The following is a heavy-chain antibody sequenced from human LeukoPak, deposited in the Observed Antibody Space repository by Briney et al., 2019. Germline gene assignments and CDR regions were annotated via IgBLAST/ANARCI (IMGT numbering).Heavy chain of an antibody. J-gene: IGHJ4*02. D-gene: IGHD6-13*01. CDR1: GFTFSSYW. Sequence: PGGSLRLSCAASGFTFSSYWMTWVRQAPGKGLEWVAIIKQDGSEQYYVDSVKGRFAISRDNAKNSLYLQMNSLRVEDTAVYYCVRISTAAAGSDYWGQGTLVTVSS. V-gene: IGHV3-7*01. CDR3: VRISTAAAGSDY. CDR2: IKQDGSEQ.